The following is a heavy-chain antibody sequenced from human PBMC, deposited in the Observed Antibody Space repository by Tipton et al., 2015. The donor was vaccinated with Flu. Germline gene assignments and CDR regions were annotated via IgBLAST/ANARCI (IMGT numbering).Heavy chain of an antibody. CDR2: IYYSGST. Sequence: QSLRLSCIVSGGSLSSCGYYWSWIRQHPGKGLEWIGYIYYSGSTYYNPSLKSRVTISVDTSKNQFSLKLTSVTAADTAVYYCACAGHGYYDSSGSDYWGQGTLVTVSS. CDR1: GGSLSSCGYY. V-gene: IGHV4-31*03. CDR3: ACAGHGYYDSSGSDY. D-gene: IGHD3-22*01. J-gene: IGHJ4*02.